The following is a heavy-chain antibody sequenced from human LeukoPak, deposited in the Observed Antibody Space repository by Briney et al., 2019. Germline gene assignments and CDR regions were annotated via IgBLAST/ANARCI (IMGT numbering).Heavy chain of an antibody. V-gene: IGHV4-59*01. CDR2: ISDSGST. CDR1: GGSTRSYY. D-gene: IGHD3-9*01. J-gene: IGHJ4*02. CDR3: ARGGSNYVLLTGSYYFDF. Sequence: PSETLSLTCAVSGGSTRSYYWSWIRQPPGKGLEWIGYISDSGSTKYNPSLESRVTISVDTSKNQFSLKLTSVTAARTAVYFCARGGSNYVLLTGSYYFDFWGQGTLVTVSS.